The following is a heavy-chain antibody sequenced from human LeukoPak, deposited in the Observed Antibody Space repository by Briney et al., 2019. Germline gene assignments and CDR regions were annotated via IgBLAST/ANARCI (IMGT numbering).Heavy chain of an antibody. V-gene: IGHV5-51*01. J-gene: IGHJ4*02. CDR2: IFPADSET. CDR3: ARLPTIFGKIDS. CDR1: GYRFTSYW. D-gene: IGHD3-3*01. Sequence: ESLKISCXGSGYRFTSYWIGWERPMPGKGLEWMGIIFPADSETRYSPSFQGQVTISVDKSISTAYLQWSSPKASDTAMYYCARLPTIFGKIDSWGQGTLVTVSS.